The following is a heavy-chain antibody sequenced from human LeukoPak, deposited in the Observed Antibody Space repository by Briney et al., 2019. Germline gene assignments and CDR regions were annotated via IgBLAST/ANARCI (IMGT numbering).Heavy chain of an antibody. J-gene: IGHJ6*02. CDR3: ARDLDYYGMDV. V-gene: IGHV3-48*04. Sequence: GRSLRLSCAASGFTFSTYFMHWVRQAPGKGLEWVSYISSSGSTIYYADSVKGRFTISRDNAKNSLYLQMNSLRAEDTAVYYCARDLDYYGMDVWGQGTTVTVSS. CDR2: ISSSGSTI. CDR1: GFTFSTYF.